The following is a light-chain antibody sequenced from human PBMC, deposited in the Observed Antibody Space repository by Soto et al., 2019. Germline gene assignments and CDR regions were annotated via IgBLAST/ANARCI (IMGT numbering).Light chain of an antibody. J-gene: IGKJ4*01. V-gene: IGKV1-27*01. CDR2: AAS. CDR1: QDISVY. CDR3: QKYNSAPLT. Sequence: DIQMTQSPSSLSASLGDRVTITCRASQDISVYLAWFQQKPGKVPKLLIYAASTLQSGVPSRFSGSGSGTDFTLTISSLRPEDVATYYCQKYNSAPLTFGGGTKVEIK.